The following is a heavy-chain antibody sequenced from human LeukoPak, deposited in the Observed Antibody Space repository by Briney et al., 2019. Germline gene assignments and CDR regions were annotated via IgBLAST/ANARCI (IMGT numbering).Heavy chain of an antibody. V-gene: IGHV3-48*02. Sequence: GGSLRLSCVASGFTLSSYSMNWVRQAPGKGLEWVSYISDTGSTIAYADSVKGRFTMSGDEAKNSLHLQMNSLRDEDTAVYYCTRRFDSWGQGVLVTVFS. CDR1: GFTLSSYS. CDR2: ISDTGSTI. CDR3: TRRFDS. J-gene: IGHJ4*02.